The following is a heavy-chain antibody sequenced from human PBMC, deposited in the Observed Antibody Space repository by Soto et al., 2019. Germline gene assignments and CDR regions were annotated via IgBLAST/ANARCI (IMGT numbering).Heavy chain of an antibody. CDR1: GFTFSSYA. CDR2: ISYDGSNK. J-gene: IGHJ4*02. D-gene: IGHD3-10*02. V-gene: IGHV3-30-3*01. Sequence: GGSLRLSCAASGFTFSSYAMHWVRQAPGKGLEWVAVISYDGSNKYYADSVKGRFTISRDNSKNTLYLQMNSLRAEDTAVYYFGRDLRITMFGGALGYWGQGTPVTVSS. CDR3: GRDLRITMFGGALGY.